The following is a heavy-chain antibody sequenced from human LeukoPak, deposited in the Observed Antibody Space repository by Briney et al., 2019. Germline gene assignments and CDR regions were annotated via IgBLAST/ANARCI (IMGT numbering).Heavy chain of an antibody. J-gene: IGHJ3*02. CDR2: IYSGGST. Sequence: GGSLRLSCAASGFTVSSNYMSWVRQAPGKGLEWVSVIYSGGSTYYADSVKGRFTISRDNSKNTLYLQMNSLRAEDTAVYYCAREAPGSAFDIWGQGTMVTVSS. V-gene: IGHV3-66*01. CDR1: GFTVSSNY. CDR3: AREAPGSAFDI.